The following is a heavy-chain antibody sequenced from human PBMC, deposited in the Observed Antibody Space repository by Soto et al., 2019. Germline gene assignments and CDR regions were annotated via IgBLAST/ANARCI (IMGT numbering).Heavy chain of an antibody. D-gene: IGHD1-26*01. CDR3: VKDYSHGRFPDY. Sequence: VQLVESGGDLVQPGGSLRLSCSASGFNLNDDGMHWVRQAPGKGLEQVSASTYVGGTPYYAPSVKGRFTVSRDNSKNTLYLQMSSLRPEDTAIYFCVKDYSHGRFPDYWGQGTLVTVSS. J-gene: IGHJ4*02. CDR1: GFNLNDDG. CDR2: STYVGGTP. V-gene: IGHV3-64D*06.